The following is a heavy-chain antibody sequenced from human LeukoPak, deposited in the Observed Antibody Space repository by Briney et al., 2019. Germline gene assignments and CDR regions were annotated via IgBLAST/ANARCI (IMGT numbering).Heavy chain of an antibody. CDR2: ISYDGSNK. J-gene: IGHJ4*02. CDR3: AKDRERYCSGGSCYAFGY. Sequence: PGGSLRLSCAASGFTFSSYGMHWVRQAPGKGLEWVAVISYDGSNKYYADSVKGRFTISRDNSKNTLYLQMNSLRAEDTAVYYCAKDRERYCSGGSCYAFGYWGQGTLVTVSS. D-gene: IGHD2-15*01. V-gene: IGHV3-30*18. CDR1: GFTFSSYG.